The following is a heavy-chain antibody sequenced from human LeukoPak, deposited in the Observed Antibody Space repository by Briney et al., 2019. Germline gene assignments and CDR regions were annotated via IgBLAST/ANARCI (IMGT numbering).Heavy chain of an antibody. CDR1: GFTFNNYA. V-gene: IGHV3-23*01. CDR3: AKSLVEAGGCFDS. Sequence: PGGSLRLSCAASGFTFNNYALSWVRQAPGKGLECVSSITASGAGTYYAESVKGRFTISRDNSKNTLFLQMTSVRGDDTAVYYCAKSLVEAGGCFDSWGQGSLVSVSS. J-gene: IGHJ4*02. CDR2: ITASGAGT. D-gene: IGHD1-26*01.